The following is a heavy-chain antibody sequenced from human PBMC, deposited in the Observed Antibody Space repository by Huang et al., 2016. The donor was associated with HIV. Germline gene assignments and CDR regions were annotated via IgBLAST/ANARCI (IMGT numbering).Heavy chain of an antibody. CDR1: GASISSTGFY. CDR2: LYYRTS. CDR3: ARQFYYDSTAYFGF. D-gene: IGHD3-22*01. Sequence: QLQLQESGPGLVKPSETLSLTCAVSGASISSTGFYWAWIRQPPGRGLEGIGSLYYRTSSNNPSLMSRVTISADTSKNQFSLRLSSVTAADTAVYYCARQFYYDSTAYFGFWGRGTLVTVSS. V-gene: IGHV4-39*01. J-gene: IGHJ4*02.